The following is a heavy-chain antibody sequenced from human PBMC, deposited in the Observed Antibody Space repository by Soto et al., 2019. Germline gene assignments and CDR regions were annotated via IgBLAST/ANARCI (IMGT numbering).Heavy chain of an antibody. J-gene: IGHJ6*02. CDR1: GYSFISYW. V-gene: IGHV5-51*01. D-gene: IGHD6-13*01. CDR2: IYPGDSYT. Sequence: GESLKISCKGSGYSFISYWIGWVRQMPGKGLEWMGIIYPGDSYTRYSPSFQGQVTISADKSISTAYLQWSSLKASDTAMYYCARTSAAGKYYDGMDVWGQGTTVTV. CDR3: ARTSAAGKYYDGMDV.